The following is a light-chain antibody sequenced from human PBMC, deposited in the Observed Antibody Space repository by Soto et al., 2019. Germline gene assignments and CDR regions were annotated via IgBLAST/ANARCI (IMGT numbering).Light chain of an antibody. J-gene: IGLJ3*02. CDR2: DVS. V-gene: IGLV2-14*01. Sequence: QSALTQPASVSGSPGQSIIISCTGTSSDVGGYNYVSWYQQHPGKAPKLMIYDVSNRPSGVSNRFSGSKSGNTASLTISGLQAEDEADYYCSSYTSSNWVFGGGTKLTVL. CDR1: SSDVGGYNY. CDR3: SSYTSSNWV.